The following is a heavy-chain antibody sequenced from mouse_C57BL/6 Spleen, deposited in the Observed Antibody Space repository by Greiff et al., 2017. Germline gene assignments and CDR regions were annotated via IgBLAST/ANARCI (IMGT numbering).Heavy chain of an antibody. CDR2: INYDGSST. CDR1: GFTFSDYY. D-gene: IGHD3-2*02. Sequence: EVHLVESEGGLVQPGSSMKLSCTASGFTFSDYYMAWVRQVPEKGLEWVANINYDGSSTYYLDSLKSRFIISRDNAKNILYLQMSSLKSEDTATYYCARADSSGFAWFAYWGQGTLVTVSA. V-gene: IGHV5-16*01. J-gene: IGHJ3*01. CDR3: ARADSSGFAWFAY.